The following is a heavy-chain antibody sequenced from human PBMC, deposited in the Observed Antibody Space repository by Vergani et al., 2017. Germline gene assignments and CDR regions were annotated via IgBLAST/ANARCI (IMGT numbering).Heavy chain of an antibody. CDR1: GFTFIMHA. Sequence: EVQLLESGGDLVQPGGSLRLSCAASGFTFIMHAMSWVRQAPGKGLEWVSTLSASDRRTHYADSVKGRFTISRDNSKNTLYLHMTFLRAEDTAIYYCAKDLDRDSSGRFDFWGRGTLVTVSS. J-gene: IGHJ4*02. CDR2: LSASDRRT. CDR3: AKDLDRDSSGRFDF. D-gene: IGHD6-19*01. V-gene: IGHV3-23*01.